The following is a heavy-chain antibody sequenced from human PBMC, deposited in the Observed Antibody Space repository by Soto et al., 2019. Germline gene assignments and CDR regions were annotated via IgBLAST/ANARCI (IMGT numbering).Heavy chain of an antibody. D-gene: IGHD3-10*01. Sequence: SETLSLTCPVSGDSISNYYWNWVRQPPGKGLEWIGYVPYTGSSNYSPSLKSRLTITKDTSKNQVVLTMTNMDPVDTATYYCAHRRRFGEPAYYWGQGTLVTVSS. J-gene: IGHJ4*02. V-gene: IGHV4-59*01. CDR2: VPYTGSS. CDR3: AHRRRFGEPAYY. CDR1: GDSISNYY.